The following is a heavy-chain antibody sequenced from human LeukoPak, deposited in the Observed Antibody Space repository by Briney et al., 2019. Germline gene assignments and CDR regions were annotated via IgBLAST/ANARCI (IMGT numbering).Heavy chain of an antibody. CDR1: GGSISSGGYS. CDR2: IFHSGST. Sequence: PSQTLSLTCAVSGGSISSGGYSWTWIRQPLGTGLEWIGYIFHSGSTNYNPSLKSRVTISVDTSKNQFSLKLSSVTAADTAVYYCARGIGYCSGGSCYWTYWYFDLWGRGTLVTVSS. CDR3: ARGIGYCSGGSCYWTYWYFDL. V-gene: IGHV4-30-2*01. D-gene: IGHD2-15*01. J-gene: IGHJ2*01.